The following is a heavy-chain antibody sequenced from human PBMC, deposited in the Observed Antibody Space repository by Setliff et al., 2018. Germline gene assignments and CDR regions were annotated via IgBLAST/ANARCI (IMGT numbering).Heavy chain of an antibody. J-gene: IGHJ3*02. CDR2: IYSGGST. V-gene: IGHV3-66*02. Sequence: GGSLRLSCAASGFTVSSNYMSWVRQAPGKGLEWVSVIYSGGSTYYADSVKGRFTISRDNSKNTLYLQMNSLRAEDTAVYYCARGRLSPYDPFDIWGQGTLVTVSS. CDR3: ARGRLSPYDPFDI. CDR1: GFTVSSNY.